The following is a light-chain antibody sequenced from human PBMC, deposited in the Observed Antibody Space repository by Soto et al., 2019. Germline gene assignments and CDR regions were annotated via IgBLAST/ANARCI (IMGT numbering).Light chain of an antibody. J-gene: IGKJ4*01. V-gene: IGKV3-11*01. CDR3: QQSSNWPS. CDR1: QSVSSY. Sequence: EIVLTQSPATLSLSPGERATLSCRASQSVSSYLAWYQQKPGQAPRLLIYDASSRATGIPARFSGSGSGTDFTLTISSLEPEDFAVYYCQQSSNWPSFGGGNKVEIK. CDR2: DAS.